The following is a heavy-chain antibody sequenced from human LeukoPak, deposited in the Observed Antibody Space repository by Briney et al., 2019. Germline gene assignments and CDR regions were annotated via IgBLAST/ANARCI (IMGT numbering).Heavy chain of an antibody. CDR3: ARGGIAVAGTHLIRQDYYGMDV. D-gene: IGHD6-19*01. CDR1: DGSISGNY. Sequence: PSETLSLTCTVSDGSISGNYWSWIRQPPGKGLEWIGYIYYSGSTNYNPSLKSRVTISVDTSKNQFSLKLSSVTAADTAVYYCARGGIAVAGTHLIRQDYYGMDVWGQGTTVTVSS. V-gene: IGHV4-59*01. CDR2: IYYSGST. J-gene: IGHJ6*02.